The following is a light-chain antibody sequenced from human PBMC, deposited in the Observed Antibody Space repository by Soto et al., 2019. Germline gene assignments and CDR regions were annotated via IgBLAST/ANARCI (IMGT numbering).Light chain of an antibody. J-gene: IGKJ5*01. Sequence: EIVLTQSPATLSLSPGESATLSCRASRSVNIYLAWYQQRPGQAPRLLIYEASNRATGIPARFSGGGSGTDFTLTISSLEPEDFAVYYCQQRSNWPPITFGQGTRLEIK. V-gene: IGKV3-11*01. CDR2: EAS. CDR3: QQRSNWPPIT. CDR1: RSVNIY.